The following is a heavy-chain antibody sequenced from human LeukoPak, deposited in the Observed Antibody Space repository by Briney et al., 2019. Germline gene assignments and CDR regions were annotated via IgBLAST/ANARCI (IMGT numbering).Heavy chain of an antibody. Sequence: GGSLRLSCAASGFTFSSYGMHWVRQAPGKGLEWVSGISWNSGDIGYADSVKGRFTISRDNAKKSLYLEMNSLRAEDTALYYCAKDSSAGSNPYFDYWGQGTLVTVSS. J-gene: IGHJ4*02. CDR1: GFTFSSYG. CDR3: AKDSSAGSNPYFDY. V-gene: IGHV3-9*01. CDR2: ISWNSGDI. D-gene: IGHD6-13*01.